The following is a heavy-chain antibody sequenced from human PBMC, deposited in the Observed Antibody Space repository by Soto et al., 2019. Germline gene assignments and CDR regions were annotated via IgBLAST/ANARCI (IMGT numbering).Heavy chain of an antibody. CDR2: IYHSGST. J-gene: IGHJ4*02. CDR3: ARSGYNWNDIRFDS. D-gene: IGHD1-20*01. V-gene: IGHV4-30-2*01. CDR1: GGSISSGGYS. Sequence: SETLSLTCAVSGGSISSGGYSWSWIRQPPGKGLEWIGYIYHSGSTYYNPSLKSRVTISVDRSKNQFSLKLSSVTAADTAVYYCARSGYNWNDIRFDSWGQGTLVTVSS.